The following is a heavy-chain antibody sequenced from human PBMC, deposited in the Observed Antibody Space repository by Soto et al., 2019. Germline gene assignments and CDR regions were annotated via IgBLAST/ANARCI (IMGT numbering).Heavy chain of an antibody. CDR1: GYTFTSYG. CDR2: ISAYNGNT. Sequence: QVQLVQSGAEVKKPGASVKVSCKASGYTFTSYGISWVRQAPGQGLEWMGWISAYNGNTNYAQKLQGRVTMTTDTTTSTAYMELRSLRSDDTAVYYCARGKPYCSGGSCPPYYFDYWGQGTLVTVSS. J-gene: IGHJ4*02. CDR3: ARGKPYCSGGSCPPYYFDY. D-gene: IGHD2-15*01. V-gene: IGHV1-18*01.